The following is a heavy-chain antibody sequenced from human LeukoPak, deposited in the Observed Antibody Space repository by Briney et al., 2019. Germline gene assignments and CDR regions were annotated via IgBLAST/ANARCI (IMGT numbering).Heavy chain of an antibody. Sequence: SETLSLTCTVSGYPISSGYFWGWIRQPPGKGLEYIGSIFHSGYTFYDPSLKSRLTLSVDTSKNQFSLRLSSVTAADTAVYYCARETEKQWQYWGQGAMVTVSS. J-gene: IGHJ3*01. CDR3: ARETEKQWQY. CDR2: IFHSGYT. CDR1: GYPISSGYF. V-gene: IGHV4-38-2*02. D-gene: IGHD6-19*01.